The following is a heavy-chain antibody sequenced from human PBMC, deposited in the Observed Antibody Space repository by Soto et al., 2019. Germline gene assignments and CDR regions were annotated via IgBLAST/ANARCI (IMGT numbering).Heavy chain of an antibody. CDR2: IYYSGST. J-gene: IGHJ4*02. CDR3: ATSYGNAWYTY. CDR1: GGSISRSGYY. Sequence: SETLYLTCTVSGGSISRSGYYWSWIRQHPGKGLEWIGYIYYSGSTYYNPSLKSRVTISVDRSKNQFSLQLTSVTVADTAVYYCATSYGNAWYTYWGQGTQVTVSS. V-gene: IGHV4-31*03. D-gene: IGHD6-13*01.